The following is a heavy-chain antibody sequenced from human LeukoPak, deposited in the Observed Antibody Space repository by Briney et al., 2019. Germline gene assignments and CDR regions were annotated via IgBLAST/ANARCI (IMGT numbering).Heavy chain of an antibody. J-gene: IGHJ4*02. D-gene: IGHD6-19*01. CDR2: ASISSGTI. CDR3: AKETTPIAVAGISTTDY. Sequence: GGSLRPSCAASGFTFSGHNMNWARQAPGKGLEWISFASISSGTIYYADSVKGRFTISRDNSKNTLYLQMNSLRAEDTAVYYCAKETTPIAVAGISTTDYWGQGTLVTVSS. V-gene: IGHV3-23*01. CDR1: GFTFSGHN.